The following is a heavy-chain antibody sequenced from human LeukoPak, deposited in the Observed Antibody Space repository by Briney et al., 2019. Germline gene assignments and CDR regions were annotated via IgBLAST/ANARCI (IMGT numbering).Heavy chain of an antibody. J-gene: IGHJ4*02. Sequence: GGSLRLSCSASGFILRSHAMHWVRQAPGKGLEYVSRISDNGGSTYYADSVKGRFTISRDNSKNTLYLQMSSLRAVDTAVYYCVKDNEAGGSPFDRWGQGTLVTVRS. CDR2: ISDNGGST. V-gene: IGHV3-64D*06. CDR1: GFILRSHA. CDR3: VKDNEAGGSPFDR. D-gene: IGHD1-1*01.